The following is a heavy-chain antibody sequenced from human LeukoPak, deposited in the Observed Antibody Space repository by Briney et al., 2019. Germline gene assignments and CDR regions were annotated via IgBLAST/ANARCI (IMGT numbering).Heavy chain of an antibody. CDR2: IYTSGST. J-gene: IGHJ2*01. CDR1: GGSISSGSYY. Sequence: PSQTLSLTCTVSGGSISSGSYYWSWIRQPAGKGLKWIGRIYTSGSTNYNPSLKSRVTISVDTSKNQFSLKLSSVTAADTAVYYCARTELRDQRPPFDLWGRGTLVTVSS. CDR3: ARTELRDQRPPFDL. V-gene: IGHV4-61*02. D-gene: IGHD6-25*01.